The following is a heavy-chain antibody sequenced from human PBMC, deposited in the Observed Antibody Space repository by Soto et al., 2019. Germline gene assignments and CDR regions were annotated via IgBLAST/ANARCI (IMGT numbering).Heavy chain of an antibody. CDR2: IYYSGST. CDR3: ARGEWLATIKPYFAY. V-gene: IGHV4-59*01. J-gene: IGHJ4*02. Sequence: PSETLSLTCTVSGGSMSSYYWSWIRQSPGKGLEWIGYIYYSGSTNYNPSLKSRVAISLDTSKNQFSLMLSSVTAADTAVYYCARGEWLATIKPYFAYCGQGTLVTVYS. D-gene: IGHD5-12*01. CDR1: GGSMSSYY.